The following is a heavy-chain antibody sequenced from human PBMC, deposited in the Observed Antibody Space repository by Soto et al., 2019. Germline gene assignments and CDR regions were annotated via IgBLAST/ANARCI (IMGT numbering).Heavy chain of an antibody. D-gene: IGHD4-17*01. CDR1: GGSISSGGYY. V-gene: IGHV4-31*03. J-gene: IGHJ5*02. Sequence: SDTLSLTCTVSGGSISSGGYYWSWIRQHPGKGLEWIGYIYYSGSTYYNPSLKSRVTISVDTSKNQFSLKLSSVTAADTAVYYCARTELRSDPCDPWGQGTLVTVSS. CDR2: IYYSGST. CDR3: ARTELRSDPCDP.